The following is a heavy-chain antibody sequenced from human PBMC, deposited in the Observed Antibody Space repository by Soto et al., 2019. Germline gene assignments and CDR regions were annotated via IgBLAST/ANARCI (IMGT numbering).Heavy chain of an antibody. V-gene: IGHV1-3*04. D-gene: IGHD2-15*01. Sequence: ASVKVSCKASGYTFTSYPIHWVRQAPGQRLEWMGWINTGNGYTKYSQKFQARVTITRDTSASTSYMQLSRLRSEDTAVYYCARDRGGYCSGGSCSDAWFDPWG. CDR1: GYTFTSYP. CDR3: ARDRGGYCSGGSCSDAWFDP. CDR2: INTGNGYT. J-gene: IGHJ5*02.